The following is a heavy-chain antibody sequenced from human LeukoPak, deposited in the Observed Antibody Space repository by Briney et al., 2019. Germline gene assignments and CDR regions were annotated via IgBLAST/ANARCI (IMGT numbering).Heavy chain of an antibody. Sequence: SETLSLTCTVSGGSISSGGYYWSWIRQHPVKGLEWIGYIYYSGSTYYNPSLKSRVTISVDTSKNQFSLTLGSVSATDTAVYYCVSPRGFSYGYFDYWGQGTLVTVSS. CDR1: GGSISSGGYY. D-gene: IGHD5-18*01. V-gene: IGHV4-31*03. CDR2: IYYSGST. J-gene: IGHJ4*02. CDR3: VSPRGFSYGYFDY.